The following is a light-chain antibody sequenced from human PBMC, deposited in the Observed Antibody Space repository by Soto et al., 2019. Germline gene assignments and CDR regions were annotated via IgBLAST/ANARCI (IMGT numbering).Light chain of an antibody. J-gene: IGKJ5*01. CDR3: QKYNNWPPIT. CDR2: GAY. V-gene: IGKV3-15*01. CDR1: QSVSSN. Sequence: EIVMTQSPATLSVSPGERATLSCRATQSVSSNLAWYQQKPGQAPLLIIYGAYTRATGIPARFSGSGSGTEFTLTISSLQSEDFAVYYCQKYNNWPPITFGQGTRLEIK.